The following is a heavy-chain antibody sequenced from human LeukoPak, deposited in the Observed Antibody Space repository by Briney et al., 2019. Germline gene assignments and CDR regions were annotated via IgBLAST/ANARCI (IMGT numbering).Heavy chain of an antibody. Sequence: GRSLRLSCAASGFTFSSYAMHWVRQAPGKGLEWVAVISYDGSNKYYADSVKGRFTISRDNSKNTLYLQMNSLRAEDTAVYYCAKDLVAVADDIYNWFDPWGQGTLVTVSS. J-gene: IGHJ5*02. CDR3: AKDLVAVADDIYNWFDP. CDR2: ISYDGSNK. V-gene: IGHV3-30-3*01. D-gene: IGHD6-19*01. CDR1: GFTFSSYA.